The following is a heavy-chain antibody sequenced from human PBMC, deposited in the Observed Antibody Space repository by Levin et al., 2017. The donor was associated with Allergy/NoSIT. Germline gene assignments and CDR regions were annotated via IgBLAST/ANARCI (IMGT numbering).Heavy chain of an antibody. CDR1: GGSISGTNYF. D-gene: IGHD6-19*01. V-gene: IGHV4-39*01. CDR3: ARTPDFSSSWTEPNYFDS. CDR2: VYYSGTT. Sequence: PSETLSLTCNVSGGSISGTNYFWGWIRQPPGRGLEWIGSVYYSGTTYYNPSLMSRLTISVDTSKNQFSLNLSSMTAADSGVYYCARTPDFSSSWTEPNYFDSWGQGTLVTVSS. J-gene: IGHJ4*02.